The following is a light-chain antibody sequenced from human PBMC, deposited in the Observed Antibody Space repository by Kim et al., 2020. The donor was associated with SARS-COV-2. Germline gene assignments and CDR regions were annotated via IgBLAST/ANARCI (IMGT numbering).Light chain of an antibody. CDR2: GAS. Sequence: DIVLTQSPGTLSLSPGERATLSCRASQSVSSSYLAWYQQKPGQAPRLLIYGASSRATGIPDRFSGSGSGTDFTLTITRLEPEDSAVYYCQQSGSSLTWTFGQGTKVDIK. J-gene: IGKJ1*01. CDR3: QQSGSSLTWT. CDR1: QSVSSSY. V-gene: IGKV3-20*01.